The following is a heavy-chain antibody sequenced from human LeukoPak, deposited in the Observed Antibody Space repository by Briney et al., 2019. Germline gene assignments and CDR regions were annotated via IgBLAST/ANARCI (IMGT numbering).Heavy chain of an antibody. D-gene: IGHD6-19*01. J-gene: IGHJ4*02. Sequence: SETLSLTCTVSGGSINSYANYWGWIRQPPGKGLEWIGSIYHTGSAFYNPSLKSRVTISVDTSENRFSLKVRSVTAADTAVYYCARLTVAVAGDFDYWGQGTLVTVSS. CDR3: ARLTVAVAGDFDY. CDR1: GGSINSYANY. V-gene: IGHV4-39*01. CDR2: IYHTGSA.